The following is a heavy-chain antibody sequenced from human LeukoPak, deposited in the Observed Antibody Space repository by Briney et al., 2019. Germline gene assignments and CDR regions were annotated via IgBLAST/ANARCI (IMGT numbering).Heavy chain of an antibody. CDR3: ARPMVRGAVGAFDI. CDR1: GYRFPSYW. CDR2: IYPGDSDT. D-gene: IGHD3-10*01. V-gene: IGHV5-51*01. J-gene: IGHJ3*02. Sequence: GESLKISCEGSGYRFPSYWIAWVRQMPGKGLEWMGNIYPGDSDTRYSPCFQGQVTISADKSISTAYLQWSSLKASDTAIYYCARPMVRGAVGAFDIWGQGTMVTVSS.